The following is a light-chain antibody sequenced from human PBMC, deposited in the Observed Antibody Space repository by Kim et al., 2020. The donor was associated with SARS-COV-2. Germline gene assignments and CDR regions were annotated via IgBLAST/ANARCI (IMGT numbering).Light chain of an antibody. CDR3: AAWDASLSARL. CDR2: GNT. J-gene: IGLJ2*01. CDR1: DSNIANTY. V-gene: IGLV1-47*02. Sequence: SVTISCSGGDSNIANTYVYWYQQLPGAAPKLLIYGNTQRPSGVPARFSGSKSGTSASLAISELRPEDEADYYCAAWDASLSARLFGGGTQLTVL.